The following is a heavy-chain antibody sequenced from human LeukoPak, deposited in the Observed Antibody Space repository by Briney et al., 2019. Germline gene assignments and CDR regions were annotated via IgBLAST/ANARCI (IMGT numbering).Heavy chain of an antibody. D-gene: IGHD5-18*01. CDR3: ARGGHTAMVDY. CDR1: GGSFSGYY. V-gene: IGHV4-34*01. CDR2: INHSGST. J-gene: IGHJ4*02. Sequence: SETLSLTCAVYGGSFSGYYWSWIRQPPGKGLEWIGEINHSGSTNYNPSLKSRVTISVDTSKNQFSLKLSSVTAADTAVYYCARGGHTAMVDYWGQGTLVTVSS.